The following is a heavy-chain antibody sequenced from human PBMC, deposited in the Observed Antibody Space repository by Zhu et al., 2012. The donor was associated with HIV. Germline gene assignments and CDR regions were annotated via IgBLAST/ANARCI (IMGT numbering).Heavy chain of an antibody. CDR1: GGSISSGGYS. J-gene: IGHJ3*02. CDR3: AGYDYGDFGGPTQNAFHI. CDR2: IYSSGRP. Sequence: QVQESASSLVKPSQTLSLTCTVSGGSISSGGYSWSWIRQPPGKGLEWIGYIYSSGRPYYNPSLKSRVTISLDRSTNQFSLKLSSVTAADTAVYYCAGYDYGDFGGPTQNAFHIWGQGTLVPRL. D-gene: IGHD4-17*01. V-gene: IGHV4-30-2*01.